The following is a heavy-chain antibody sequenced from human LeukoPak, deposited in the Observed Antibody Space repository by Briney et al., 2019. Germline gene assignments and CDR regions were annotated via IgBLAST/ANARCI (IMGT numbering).Heavy chain of an antibody. V-gene: IGHV3-30*02. CDR3: ARGYSNYNWFDP. CDR1: GFTFSSYG. D-gene: IGHD4-11*01. J-gene: IGHJ5*02. CDR2: IRYDGSNK. Sequence: GGSLRLSCAASGFTFSSYGMHWVRQAPGKGLEWVAFIRYDGSNKYYADSVKGRFTISRDNSKNTLYLQMNSLRAEDTAVYYCARGYSNYNWFDPWGQGTLVTVSS.